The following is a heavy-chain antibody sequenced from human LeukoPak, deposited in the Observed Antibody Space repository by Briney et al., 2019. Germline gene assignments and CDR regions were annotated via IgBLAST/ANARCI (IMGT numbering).Heavy chain of an antibody. Sequence: ASVKVSCKASGYTFTSYGISWVRQAPGQGLEWMGWISAYNGNTNYAQKLQGRVTMTTDTSTSTAYMELSSLRSDDTAVYSCARDLPYDSSGYYSDAFDIWGQGTMVTVSS. CDR2: ISAYNGNT. CDR3: ARDLPYDSSGYYSDAFDI. V-gene: IGHV1-18*01. D-gene: IGHD3-22*01. CDR1: GYTFTSYG. J-gene: IGHJ3*02.